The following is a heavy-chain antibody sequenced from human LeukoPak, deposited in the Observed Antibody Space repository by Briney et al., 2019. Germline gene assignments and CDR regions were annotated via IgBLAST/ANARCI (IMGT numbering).Heavy chain of an antibody. CDR3: ARVTLWFGETGHFDY. J-gene: IGHJ4*02. Sequence: ASVKVSCRASRYTFTSYGISWVRQAPGQGLQWMGWISIYNGNTNYAQNLQGRVTMITDTSTSTAYMELRGLRSDDTAVYYCARVTLWFGETGHFDYWGQGTLVTVSS. D-gene: IGHD3-10*01. CDR1: RYTFTSYG. V-gene: IGHV1-18*01. CDR2: ISIYNGNT.